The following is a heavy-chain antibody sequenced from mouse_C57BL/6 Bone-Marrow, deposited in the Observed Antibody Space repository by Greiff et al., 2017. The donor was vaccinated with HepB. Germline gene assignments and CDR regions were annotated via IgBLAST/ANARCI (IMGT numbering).Heavy chain of an antibody. V-gene: IGHV5-9-1*02. J-gene: IGHJ3*01. CDR3: TRGGLWFAY. CDR2: ISSGGDYI. Sequence: EVKLMESGEGLVKPGGSLKLSCAASGFTFSSYAMSWVRQTPEKRLVWVAYISSGGDYIYYADTVKGRFTISRDNARNTLYLQMSSLKSEDTAMYYCTRGGLWFAYWGQGTLVTVSA. CDR1: GFTFSSYA.